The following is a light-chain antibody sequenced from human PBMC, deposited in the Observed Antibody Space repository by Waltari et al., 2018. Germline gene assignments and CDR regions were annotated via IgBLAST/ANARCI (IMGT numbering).Light chain of an antibody. CDR2: LGS. Sequence: EIVLTQSPLSLPVTPGEPASISCRSSQSLLYSNGYNYLDWYLQKPGQSPQLLIYLGSTRASGVPERFSGSGSGTDFTLKITRVEAEDVGVYYCMQALQTPLTFGGGTKVEIK. J-gene: IGKJ4*01. V-gene: IGKV2-28*01. CDR1: QSLLYSNGYNY. CDR3: MQALQTPLT.